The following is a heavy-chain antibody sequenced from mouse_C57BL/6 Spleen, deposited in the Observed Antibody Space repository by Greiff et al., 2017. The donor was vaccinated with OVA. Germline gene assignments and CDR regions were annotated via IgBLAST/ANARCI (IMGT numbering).Heavy chain of an antibody. CDR2: IRNKANNHAT. CDR1: GFTFSDAW. CDR3: TPTTVVAPFGY. D-gene: IGHD1-1*01. Sequence: EVQRVESGGGLVQPGGSMKLSCAASGFTFSDAWMDWVRQSPEKGLEWVAEIRNKANNHATYYAESVKGRFTISRDDSKSSVYLQMNSLRAEDTGIYYCTPTTVVAPFGYWGQGTTLTVSS. J-gene: IGHJ2*01. V-gene: IGHV6-6*01.